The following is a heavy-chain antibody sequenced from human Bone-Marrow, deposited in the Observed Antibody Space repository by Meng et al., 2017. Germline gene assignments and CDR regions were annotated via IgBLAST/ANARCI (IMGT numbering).Heavy chain of an antibody. D-gene: IGHD4-11*01. Sequence: GQLQQGGAGLLKPSETLSLTCVVSGGSFSDYYWSWIRQPPGKGLEWIGEINHSGSTNYNPSLESRATISVDTSQNNLSLKLSSVTAADSAVYYCARGPTTMAHDFDYWGQGTLVTVSS. CDR3: ARGPTTMAHDFDY. V-gene: IGHV4-34*01. CDR1: GGSFSDYY. CDR2: INHSGST. J-gene: IGHJ4*02.